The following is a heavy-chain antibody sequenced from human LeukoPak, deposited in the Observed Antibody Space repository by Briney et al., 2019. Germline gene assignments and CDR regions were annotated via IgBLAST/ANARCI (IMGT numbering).Heavy chain of an antibody. V-gene: IGHV3-20*04. Sequence: PGGSLRLSCAASGFTFDDYGMSWVRQAPGKGLEWVSGINWNGGSTGYADSVKGRFTISGDNAKNSLYLQMNSLRAEDTALYYCARDWRLRSRGYFDLWGRGTLVTVSS. CDR1: GFTFDDYG. CDR3: ARDWRLRSRGYFDL. D-gene: IGHD6-25*01. CDR2: INWNGGST. J-gene: IGHJ2*01.